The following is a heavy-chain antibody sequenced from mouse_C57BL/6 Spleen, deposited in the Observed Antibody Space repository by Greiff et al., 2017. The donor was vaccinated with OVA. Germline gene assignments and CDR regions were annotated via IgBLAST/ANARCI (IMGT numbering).Heavy chain of an antibody. CDR1: GYTFTSYW. J-gene: IGHJ3*01. Sequence: QVQLQQPGTELVKPGASVKLSCKASGYTFTSYWMHWVKQRPGQGLEWIGNINPSTGGTNYNEKFKSKATLTVDKSSSTAYMQLSSLTSEDSAVYQCALCDYDIFAFAYWGQGTLVTVSA. D-gene: IGHD2-4*01. CDR2: INPSTGGT. V-gene: IGHV1-53*01. CDR3: ALCDYDIFAFAY.